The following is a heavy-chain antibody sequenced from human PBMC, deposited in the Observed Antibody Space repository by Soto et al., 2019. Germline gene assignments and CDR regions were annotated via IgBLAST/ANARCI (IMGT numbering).Heavy chain of an antibody. J-gene: IGHJ3*02. D-gene: IGHD4-17*01. CDR2: IYHSGST. CDR1: GGSISSGGYS. V-gene: IGHV4-30-2*01. Sequence: SETLSLTCAVSGGSISSGGYSWSWIRQPPGKGLEWIGYIYHSGSTYYNPSLKSRVTISVDRSKNQFSLKLSSVTAADTAVYYCARVAYALNAFDIWGQGTMVTVSS. CDR3: ARVAYALNAFDI.